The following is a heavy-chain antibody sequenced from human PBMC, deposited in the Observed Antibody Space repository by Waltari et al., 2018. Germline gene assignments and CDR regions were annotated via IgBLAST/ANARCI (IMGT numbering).Heavy chain of an antibody. V-gene: IGHV3-49*04. J-gene: IGHJ2*01. CDR1: GFVFGDYA. CDR3: ARVFWGFLKHKGWYFDL. CDR2: IRSSAFRGTT. D-gene: IGHD3-16*01. Sequence: DVQLVESGGGLVEPGRSLRLSCTISGFVFGDYAMAWVRQAPRKGVGWVGVIRSSAFRGTTYYAASVKGRFTSSRDDSNSIAYLQMNSLKTDDTAVYFCARVFWGFLKHKGWYFDLWGRGTPVTVSS.